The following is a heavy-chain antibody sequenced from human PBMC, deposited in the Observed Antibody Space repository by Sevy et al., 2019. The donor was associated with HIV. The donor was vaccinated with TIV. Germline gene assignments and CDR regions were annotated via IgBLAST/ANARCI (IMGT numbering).Heavy chain of an antibody. CDR1: GYTFTDYY. D-gene: IGHD3-10*01. CDR2: INPNSGGT. V-gene: IGHV1-2*02. J-gene: IGHJ3*02. Sequence: ASVKVSCKASGYTFTDYYMHWVRQAPGQGLEWMGWINPNSGGTNYAQKFQDRVTMTRDTSISTAYMELSRLRSDDTAVDYGVSAFTGSGSYFPDALDIWGQGTMVTVSS. CDR3: VSAFTGSGSYFPDALDI.